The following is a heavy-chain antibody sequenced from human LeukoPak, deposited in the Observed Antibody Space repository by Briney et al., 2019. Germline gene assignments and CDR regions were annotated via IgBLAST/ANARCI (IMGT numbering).Heavy chain of an antibody. CDR3: ARDWDIVVVVAAKSGWFDP. Sequence: ASVKVSCEASGYTFTSYYMHWVRQAPGQGLEWMGWISAYNGNTNYAQKLQGRVTMTTDTSTSTAYMELRSLRSDDTAVYYCARDWDIVVVVAAKSGWFDPWGQGTLVTVSS. D-gene: IGHD2-15*01. V-gene: IGHV1-18*04. CDR1: GYTFTSYY. J-gene: IGHJ5*02. CDR2: ISAYNGNT.